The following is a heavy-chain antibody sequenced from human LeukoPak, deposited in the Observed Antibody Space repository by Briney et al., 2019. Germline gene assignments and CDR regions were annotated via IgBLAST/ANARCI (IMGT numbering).Heavy chain of an antibody. CDR3: ARDWDGSGSSWFDP. D-gene: IGHD3-10*01. CDR2: IYTSGST. CDR1: GGSISIGSYY. Sequence: SETLSLTCTVSGGSISIGSYYWSWIRQPAGKGLEWIGRIYTSGSTNYNPSLKSRVTISVDTSKNQFSLRLSSVTAADTAVYYCARDWDGSGSSWFDPWGQGTLVTVSS. V-gene: IGHV4-61*02. J-gene: IGHJ5*02.